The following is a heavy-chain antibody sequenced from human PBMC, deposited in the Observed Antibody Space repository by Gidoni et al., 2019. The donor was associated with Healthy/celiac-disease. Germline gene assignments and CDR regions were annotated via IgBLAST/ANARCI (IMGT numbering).Heavy chain of an antibody. V-gene: IGHV3-11*01. CDR1: GFTFSDYY. CDR2: ISSSGSTI. Sequence: QVQLVEAGGGLVKPGGSLRLSCAASGFTFSDYYMSWIRQAPGKGLEWVAYISSSGSTIYYADSVKGRFTISRDNAKNSLYLQMNSLRAEDTAVYYCARDLIRYSSSPGICGYWGQGTLVTVSS. D-gene: IGHD6-13*01. CDR3: ARDLIRYSSSPGICGY. J-gene: IGHJ4*02.